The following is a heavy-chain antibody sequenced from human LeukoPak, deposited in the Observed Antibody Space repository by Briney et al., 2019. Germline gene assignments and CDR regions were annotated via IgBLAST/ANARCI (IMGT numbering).Heavy chain of an antibody. CDR2: ISSSSSYI. J-gene: IGHJ4*02. CDR1: GFTFSSYS. Sequence: GGSLRLSCAASGFTFSSYSMNWVRQAPGKGLEWVSSISSSSSYIYYADSVKGRFTISRDNAKNSLYLQMNSLRAEDTAVYYCTRHKPNNGYGNFDYWGQGTLVTVSS. V-gene: IGHV3-21*01. D-gene: IGHD5-12*01. CDR3: TRHKPNNGYGNFDY.